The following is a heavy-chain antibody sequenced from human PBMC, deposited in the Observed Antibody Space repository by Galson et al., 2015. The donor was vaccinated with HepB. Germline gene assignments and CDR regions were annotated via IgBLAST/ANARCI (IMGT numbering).Heavy chain of an antibody. J-gene: IGHJ4*02. CDR1: GGSISSSSYY. V-gene: IGHV4-39*07. CDR3: ARVLGVVVTLLDY. D-gene: IGHD3-22*01. Sequence: SETLSLTCTVSGGSISSSSYYWGWIRQPPGKGLEWIGSIYYSGSTYYNPSLKSRVTISVDTSKNQFSLKLSSVTAADTAVYYCARVLGVVVTLLDYWGQGTLVTVSS. CDR2: IYYSGST.